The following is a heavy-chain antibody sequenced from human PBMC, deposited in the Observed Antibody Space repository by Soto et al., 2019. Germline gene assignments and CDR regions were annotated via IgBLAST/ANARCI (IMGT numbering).Heavy chain of an antibody. CDR1: GFSLTNNGED. CDR2: LYWADDN. CDR3: ARYVATSPACWFEH. Sequence: QITLKESGPTRVKPTQTLTQTCTLSGFSLTNNGEDVGWFRQSPGKAMEWLVLLYWADDNRYSPTLRTRLSTTKDTSKNPMVFTLTNIDPVDSATYYCARYVATSPACWFEHWGKGISVTFSS. D-gene: IGHD3-10*02. V-gene: IGHV2-5*02. J-gene: IGHJ1*01.